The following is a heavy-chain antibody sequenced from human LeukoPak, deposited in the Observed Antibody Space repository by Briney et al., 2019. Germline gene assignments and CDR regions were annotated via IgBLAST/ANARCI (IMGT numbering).Heavy chain of an antibody. CDR3: ARVLDTAMIRYYYGMDV. Sequence: SETLSLTCSVSGGSISSSNWWSWVRQPPGKGLEWIGEIYHSGSTNYNPSLKSRVTISVDKSKNQFSLKLSSVTAADTAVYYCARVLDTAMIRYYYGMDVWGQGTTVTVSS. CDR1: GGSISSSNW. V-gene: IGHV4-4*02. J-gene: IGHJ6*02. D-gene: IGHD5-18*01. CDR2: IYHSGST.